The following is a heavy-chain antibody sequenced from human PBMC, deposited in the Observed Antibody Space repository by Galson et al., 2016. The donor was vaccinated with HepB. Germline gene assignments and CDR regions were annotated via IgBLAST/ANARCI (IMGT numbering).Heavy chain of an antibody. Sequence: SLRLSCAGSGFTFADFGMSWVRRAPGKGLEWVSSIYIAGAYIYYADSVKGRFTISRDVATNSLHLQMNSLRAEDSAVYYCARDWSWGANHDAFDIWGQGTVVTVSS. J-gene: IGHJ3*02. D-gene: IGHD3-16*01. CDR2: IYIAGAYI. V-gene: IGHV3-21*01. CDR3: ARDWSWGANHDAFDI. CDR1: GFTFADFG.